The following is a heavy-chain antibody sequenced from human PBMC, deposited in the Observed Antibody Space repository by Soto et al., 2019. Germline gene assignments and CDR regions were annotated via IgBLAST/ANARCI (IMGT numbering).Heavy chain of an antibody. CDR2: ISNDGSKK. CDR1: GLTFSIYG. Sequence: QVQLVESGGGVVQPGRSLRLSCEASGLTFSIYGMHWVRQAPGKGLEWVAAISNDGSKKFYADSVRGRFSISRDNSRNTLYLQMKSLRTEDTAIYYCAKSFRSSVYYYFEDWGQGTLVTVSS. CDR3: AKSFRSSVYYYFED. D-gene: IGHD2-2*01. J-gene: IGHJ4*02. V-gene: IGHV3-30*18.